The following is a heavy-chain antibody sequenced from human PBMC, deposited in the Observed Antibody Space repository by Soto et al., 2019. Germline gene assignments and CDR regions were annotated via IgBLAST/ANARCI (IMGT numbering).Heavy chain of an antibody. Sequence: GGSLRLSCAASGFTFSDYYMSWIRQAPGKGLEWVSYISSSSSYTNYADSVKGRFTISRDNAKNSLYLQMNSLRAEDTAVYYCARLLYDSSGYPYYYYGMDVWGQGTTVTVSS. CDR2: ISSSSSYT. D-gene: IGHD3-22*01. CDR1: GFTFSDYY. CDR3: ARLLYDSSGYPYYYYGMDV. J-gene: IGHJ6*02. V-gene: IGHV3-11*06.